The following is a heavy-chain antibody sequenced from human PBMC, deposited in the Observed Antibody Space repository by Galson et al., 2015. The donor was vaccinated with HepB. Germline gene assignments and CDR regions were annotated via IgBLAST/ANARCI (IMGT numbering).Heavy chain of an antibody. CDR1: GFTFSDYY. CDR3: AREGRDDSKEY. D-gene: IGHD3-22*01. CDR2: ISSSGSTI. V-gene: IGHV3-11*04. J-gene: IGHJ4*02. Sequence: SLRLSCAASGFTFSDYYMSWIRQAPGKGLEWVSYISSSGSTIYYADSVKGRFTISRDNAKNTLYLQMKSLRAEDTAVYYCAREGRDDSKEYWGQGTLVTVSS.